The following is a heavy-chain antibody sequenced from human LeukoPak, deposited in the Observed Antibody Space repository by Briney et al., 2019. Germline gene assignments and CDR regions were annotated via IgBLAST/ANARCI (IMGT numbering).Heavy chain of an antibody. J-gene: IGHJ4*02. CDR1: DFTFGHHL. Sequence: GGCLRLSCVPSDFTFGHHLISWVRQAPGGGLEWVDNINPDGSIKFHADSVKGRYSNSRDNARNSVYLQMNSLRGEDTAGYYCARAVDVADYWGQGTLVTVSS. CDR3: ARAVDVADY. CDR2: INPDGSIK. D-gene: IGHD3-16*01. V-gene: IGHV3-7*01.